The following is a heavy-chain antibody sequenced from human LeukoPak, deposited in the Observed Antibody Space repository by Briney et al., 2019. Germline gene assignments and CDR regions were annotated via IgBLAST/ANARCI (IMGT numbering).Heavy chain of an antibody. V-gene: IGHV4-59*01. J-gene: IGHJ4*02. Sequence: SLTXXXXXGSXXXXYWSXXRXXPGKGLEWIGYIYYSGSTNYNPSLKSRVTISVDTSKNQFSLKLSSVTAADTAVYYCASGDFDYWGQGTLVTVSS. CDR3: ASGDFDY. CDR1: XGSXXXXY. CDR2: IYYSGST.